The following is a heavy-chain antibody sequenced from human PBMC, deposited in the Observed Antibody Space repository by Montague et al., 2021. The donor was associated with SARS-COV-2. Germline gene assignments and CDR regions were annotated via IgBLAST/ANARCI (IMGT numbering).Heavy chain of an antibody. CDR2: ISSGSGAI. Sequence: SRRISWAASGFNFSTYNMNWVRQIPGKGLEWLSYISSGSGAIFYSDAVKGRFTVSRDNAKNPLFLQMNSLRAEDTAVYYCARDQLIRGVPAFDMWGQGTMVTVSS. V-gene: IGHV3-48*04. D-gene: IGHD3-10*01. CDR1: GFNFSTYN. J-gene: IGHJ3*02. CDR3: ARDQLIRGVPAFDM.